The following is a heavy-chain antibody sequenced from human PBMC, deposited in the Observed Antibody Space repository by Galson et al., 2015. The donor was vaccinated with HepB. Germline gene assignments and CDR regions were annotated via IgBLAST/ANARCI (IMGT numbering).Heavy chain of an antibody. CDR1: GDSIPSYY. Sequence: ETLSLTCTVSGDSIPSYYWSWIRPPAGKGLEWIGRVHNDGSANYNPSLKSRIAMSVDTSKKQVSLQLRSVTAADTAVYYCAGNKYFDLWGQGTLVTVSS. V-gene: IGHV4-4*07. CDR2: VHNDGSA. J-gene: IGHJ4*02. CDR3: AGNKYFDL. D-gene: IGHD1/OR15-1a*01.